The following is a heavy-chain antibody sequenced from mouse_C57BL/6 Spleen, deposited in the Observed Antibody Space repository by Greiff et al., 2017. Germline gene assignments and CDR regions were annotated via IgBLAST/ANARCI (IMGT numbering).Heavy chain of an antibody. Sequence: QVQLQQSGAELVKPGASVKMSCKASGYTFTSYWITWVKQRPGQGLEWIGDIYPGSGSTNYNEKCKSKATLTVDTSSSTAYMQLSSLTSEASAVYYCASGFCAYWGQGTLVTVSA. CDR3: ASGFCAY. V-gene: IGHV1-55*01. CDR2: IYPGSGST. CDR1: GYTFTSYW. J-gene: IGHJ3*01.